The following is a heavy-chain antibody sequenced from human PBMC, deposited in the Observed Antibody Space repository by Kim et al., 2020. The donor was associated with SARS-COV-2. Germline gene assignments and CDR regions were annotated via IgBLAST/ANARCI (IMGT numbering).Heavy chain of an antibody. V-gene: IGHV4-39*01. CDR2: IYYSGST. CDR1: GGSISSSSYY. J-gene: IGHJ4*02. CDR3: ARHIGVLRYCDWLPVGGYFDF. Sequence: SETLSLTCTVSGGSISSSSYYWGWIRQPPGKGLEWIGSIYYSGSTYYNPSLKSRVTISVDTSKNQFSLKLSSVTAADTAVYYCARHIGVLRYCDWLPVGGYFDFWGQGTLVTVSS. D-gene: IGHD3-9*01.